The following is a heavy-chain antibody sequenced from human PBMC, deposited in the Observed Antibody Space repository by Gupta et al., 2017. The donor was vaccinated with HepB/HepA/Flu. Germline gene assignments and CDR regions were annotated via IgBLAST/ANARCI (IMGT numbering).Heavy chain of an antibody. V-gene: IGHV3-9*01. CDR1: GFTFDDSA. D-gene: IGHD3-10*01. J-gene: IGHJ4*02. Sequence: EVQLVASGGGLVQRGRSLRLSCAASGFTFDDSAMHWVRPAPGKGLEWVSGISWNSGSIGYADSVKGRFTISRDNAKNSLYLQMNSLRAEDTALYYCAKDILRNMVRGAPFDYWGQGTLVTVSS. CDR3: AKDILRNMVRGAPFDY. CDR2: ISWNSGSI.